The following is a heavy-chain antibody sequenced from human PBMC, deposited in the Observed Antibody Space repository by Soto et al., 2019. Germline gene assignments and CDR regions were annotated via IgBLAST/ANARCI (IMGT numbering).Heavy chain of an antibody. CDR3: VSWVSAHFAY. J-gene: IGHJ4*02. CDR1: VVAVRSNN. Sequence: GSLRLAWAVSVVAVRSNNKTWALHAPGKGLELVSTLNDNGANTHYADSVKGRFTISRDNSRNTVDLQMHSLRAEDTALYYCVSWVSAHFAYWGQGIFITVSS. V-gene: IGHV3-23*01. D-gene: IGHD2-8*01. CDR2: LNDNGANT.